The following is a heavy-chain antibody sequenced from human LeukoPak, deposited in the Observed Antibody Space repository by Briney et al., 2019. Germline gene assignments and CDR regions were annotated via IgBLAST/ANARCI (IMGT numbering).Heavy chain of an antibody. V-gene: IGHV4-59*01. CDR3: ARAHSYYYDSSGYYWDY. CDR1: GGSISSYY. Sequence: SETLSHTCTVSGGSISSYYWSWIRQPPGKGLEWIGYIYYSGSTNYNPSLKSRVTISVDMSKNQFSLKLSSVTAADTAVYYCARAHSYYYDSSGYYWDYWGQGTLVTVSS. CDR2: IYYSGST. J-gene: IGHJ4*02. D-gene: IGHD3-22*01.